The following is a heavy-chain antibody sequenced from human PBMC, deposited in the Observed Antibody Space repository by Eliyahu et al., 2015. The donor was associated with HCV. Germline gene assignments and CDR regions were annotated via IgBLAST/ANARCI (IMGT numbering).Heavy chain of an antibody. CDR2: ILYDGVKE. CDR1: XLSFXSHS. D-gene: IGHD2-21*02. J-gene: IGHJ4*02. CDR3: ANVGPTSGDLHYFGS. V-gene: IGHV3-30*04. Sequence: QVQLVXSGGGVVQPGRSLRLSXAASXLSFXSHSMHWVRQAPGKGLEWVXVILYDGVKEYYADSVKGRFTISRDISKNTLYLQMNSLRAEDTAVYYCANVGPTSGDLHYFGSWGQGTXVTVSS.